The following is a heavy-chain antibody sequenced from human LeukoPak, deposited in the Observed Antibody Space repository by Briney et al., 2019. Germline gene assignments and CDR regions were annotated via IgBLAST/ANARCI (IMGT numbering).Heavy chain of an antibody. Sequence: GGSLRLSCAASGFTFSSYAMSWVRQAPGKGLEWVSAISGSGGSTYYADSVKGRFTISRDNSKNTLYLQMNRLRAEDTAVYYRANRGYSYGRPLYWGQGTLVTVSS. CDR1: GFTFSSYA. CDR2: ISGSGGST. D-gene: IGHD5-18*01. CDR3: ANRGYSYGRPLY. J-gene: IGHJ4*02. V-gene: IGHV3-23*01.